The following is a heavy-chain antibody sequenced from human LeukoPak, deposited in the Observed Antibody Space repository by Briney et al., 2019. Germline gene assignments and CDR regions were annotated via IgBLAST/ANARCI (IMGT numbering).Heavy chain of an antibody. CDR3: ATGAGCGY. CDR2: IKQDGSER. V-gene: IGHV3-7*03. Sequence: GGSLRLSCAASGFTFSSYWMTWVRQAPGKGLEWVANIKQDGSERNYVDSVKGRFTISRDNAKNSLYLQMNTLRDEDTAVYYCATGAGCGYWGQGALVTVSS. J-gene: IGHJ4*02. D-gene: IGHD6-19*01. CDR1: GFTFSSYW.